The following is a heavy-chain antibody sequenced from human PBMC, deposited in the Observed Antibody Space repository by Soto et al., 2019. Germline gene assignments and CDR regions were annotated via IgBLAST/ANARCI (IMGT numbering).Heavy chain of an antibody. D-gene: IGHD6-13*01. V-gene: IGHV4-59*01. J-gene: IGHJ4*02. CDR1: GGSISSYY. CDR3: ARVGIAADY. CDR2: IYYSGST. Sequence: QVQLQESGPGLVKPSETLSLTCTVSGGSISSYYWSWIRQPPGKGLEWIGYIYYSGSTNYNPPLKSRVTISVDTSKNQFSLKLSSVTAADTAVYYCARVGIAADYWGQGTLVTVSS.